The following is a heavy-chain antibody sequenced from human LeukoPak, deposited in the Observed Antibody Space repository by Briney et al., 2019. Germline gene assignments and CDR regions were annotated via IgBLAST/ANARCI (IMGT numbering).Heavy chain of an antibody. CDR1: GFTFSSYS. V-gene: IGHV3-21*01. CDR2: ISSSSSYI. D-gene: IGHD3-10*01. J-gene: IGHJ5*02. CDR3: ARAGVRGVLNWFDP. Sequence: GGSLRLSCAASGFTFSSYSMNWVRQAPGKGLEWVSSISSSSSYIYYADSVKGRFTISRDNAKNSLYLQMNSLRAEDTAVYYCARAGVRGVLNWFDPWGQGTLVTVSS.